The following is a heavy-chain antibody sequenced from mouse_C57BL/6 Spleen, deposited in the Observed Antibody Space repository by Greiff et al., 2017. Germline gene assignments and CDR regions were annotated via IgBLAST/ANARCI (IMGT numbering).Heavy chain of an antibody. J-gene: IGHJ1*03. CDR1: GFSLTSYG. V-gene: IGHV2-5*01. CDR2: IWSGGST. CDR3: AKNYYGSSYGYFDV. D-gene: IGHD1-1*01. Sequence: VQLQQSGPGLVQPSQSLSITCTVSGFSLTSYGVHWVRQSPGQGLEWLGVIWSGGSTDYNAAFMSRLSTTKDNSKSQVFFKMNSLQADDTAIYYCAKNYYGSSYGYFDVWGTGTTVTVSS.